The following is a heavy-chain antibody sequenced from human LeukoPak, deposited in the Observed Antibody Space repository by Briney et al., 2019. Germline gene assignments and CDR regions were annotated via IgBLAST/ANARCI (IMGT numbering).Heavy chain of an antibody. CDR3: AREEKGEMATTKDY. CDR1: EFDFSSHA. Sequence: GGSLRLSCAASEFDFSSHAMTWVRQAPGKGLEWVSAISISGSKTYYADSVKGRFTISRDNSKNTLYLQMNSLRAEDTAVYYCAREEKGEMATTKDYWGQGTLVTVSS. CDR2: ISISGSKT. V-gene: IGHV3-23*01. J-gene: IGHJ4*02. D-gene: IGHD5-24*01.